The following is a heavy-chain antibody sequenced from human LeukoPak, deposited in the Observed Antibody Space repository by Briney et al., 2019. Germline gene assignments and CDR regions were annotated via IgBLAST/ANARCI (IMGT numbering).Heavy chain of an antibody. D-gene: IGHD6-13*01. CDR1: GFTFSSYW. Sequence: GGSLRLSCAASGFTFSSYWMSWVRQAPGKGLESVANINQDGSEKYYVDSVKGRFTISRDNAKNSLYLQMNSLRAEDTAVYYCARDSSSWYPTYYYYYGMDVWGQGTTVTVSS. V-gene: IGHV3-7*01. J-gene: IGHJ6*02. CDR3: ARDSSSWYPTYYYYYGMDV. CDR2: INQDGSEK.